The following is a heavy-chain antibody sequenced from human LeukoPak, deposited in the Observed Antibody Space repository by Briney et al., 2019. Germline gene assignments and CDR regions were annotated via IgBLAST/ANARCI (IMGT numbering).Heavy chain of an antibody. Sequence: SETLSLTCAVCGGSFSDYYWSWLRQPPGKGLEWIGEINHSGSTNYNPSLKSRVTISADTSRNQFSLKVTSVTAADTAVYYCARKYYYGAGSLDYWGQGTLVTVSP. CDR2: INHSGST. D-gene: IGHD3-10*01. V-gene: IGHV4-34*01. CDR3: ARKYYYGAGSLDY. CDR1: GGSFSDYY. J-gene: IGHJ4*02.